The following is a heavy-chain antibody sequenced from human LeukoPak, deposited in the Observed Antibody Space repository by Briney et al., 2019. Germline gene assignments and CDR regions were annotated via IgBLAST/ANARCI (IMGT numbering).Heavy chain of an antibody. CDR3: ARGATAYYYYYYMDV. V-gene: IGHV1-24*01. D-gene: IGHD2-21*02. J-gene: IGHJ6*03. CDR2: FDPEDGET. Sequence: GASVKVSCKVSGHTLTELSMHWVRQAPGKGLEWMGGFDPEDGETIYAQKFQGRVTMTRNTSISTAYMELSSLRSEDTAVYYCARGATAYYYYYYMDVWGKGTTVTVSS. CDR1: GHTLTELS.